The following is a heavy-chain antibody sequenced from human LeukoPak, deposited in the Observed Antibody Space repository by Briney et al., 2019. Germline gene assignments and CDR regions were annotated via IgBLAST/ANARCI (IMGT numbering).Heavy chain of an antibody. Sequence: GGSLRLSCATSGFTFSSNWMSWVRHVPGRGLDWVANIKPDGSAQYYAASVKGRFTVSRDNAKNSLYLQMDSLRVEDTAVYYCARANNSSWHNWGQGTLVTVSA. J-gene: IGHJ4*02. CDR2: IKPDGSAQ. D-gene: IGHD6-13*01. CDR3: ARANNSSWHN. CDR1: GFTFSSNW. V-gene: IGHV3-7*01.